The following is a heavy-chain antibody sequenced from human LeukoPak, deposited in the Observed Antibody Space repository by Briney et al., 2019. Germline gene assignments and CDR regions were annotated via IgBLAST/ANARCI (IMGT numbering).Heavy chain of an antibody. CDR1: GASISSYY. V-gene: IGHV4-59*08. D-gene: IGHD3-10*01. CDR2: VYNSGST. CDR3: ARYYYDSGSYYSRFAFDI. J-gene: IGHJ3*02. Sequence: SETLSLTCTVSGASISSYYWSWIRQPPGKGLEWIGYVYNSGSTNYNPSLTSRVTISVDTSKNQFSLNLSSVTAADTAVYYCARYYYDSGSYYSRFAFDIWGQGTMVTVSS.